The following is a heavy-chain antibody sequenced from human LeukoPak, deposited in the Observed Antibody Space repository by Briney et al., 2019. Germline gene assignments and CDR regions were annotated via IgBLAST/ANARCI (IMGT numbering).Heavy chain of an antibody. D-gene: IGHD6-13*01. CDR2: INTNTGNTGNT. CDR1: GYTFTSYA. J-gene: IGHJ4*02. V-gene: IGHV7-4-1*02. Sequence: GASVKVSCKASGYTFTSYAMNWVRQAPGQGLQWMGWINTNTGNTGNTTYAQGFTGRFVFSLDTAVRTAYLQISSLKAEDTAVYYCVSGPWYEYWGQGTLVTVSS. CDR3: VSGPWYEY.